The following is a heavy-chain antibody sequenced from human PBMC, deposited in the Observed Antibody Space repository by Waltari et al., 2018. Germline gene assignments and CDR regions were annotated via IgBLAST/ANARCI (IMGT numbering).Heavy chain of an antibody. CDR3: ARRGADYGSGSYYEVDWFDP. CDR2: IIPIFGTA. CDR1: GGTFSSYA. D-gene: IGHD3-10*01. J-gene: IGHJ5*02. V-gene: IGHV1-69*05. Sequence: QVQLVQSGAEVKKPGSSVKVSCKASGGTFSSYAISWVRPAPGQGLEWMGGIIPIFGTANYAQKFQGRVTITTDESTSTAYMELSSLRSEDTAVYYCARRGADYGSGSYYEVDWFDPWGQGTLVTVSS.